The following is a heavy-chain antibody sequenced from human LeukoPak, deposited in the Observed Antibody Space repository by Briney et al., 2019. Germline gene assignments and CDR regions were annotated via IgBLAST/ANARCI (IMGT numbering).Heavy chain of an antibody. Sequence: SVKVSCKTSGGTFSSYAISWVRQAPGQGLEWMGRIIPIFGIANYAQKFQGRVTITADKSTSTAYMELSSLRSEDTAVYYCARGRGYYDSSGYFDYWGQGTLVTVSS. CDR3: ARGRGYYDSSGYFDY. CDR1: GGTFSSYA. D-gene: IGHD3-22*01. V-gene: IGHV1-69*04. J-gene: IGHJ4*02. CDR2: IIPIFGIA.